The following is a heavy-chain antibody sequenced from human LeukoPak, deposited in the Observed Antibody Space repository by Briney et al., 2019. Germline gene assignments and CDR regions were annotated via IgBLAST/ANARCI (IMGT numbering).Heavy chain of an antibody. CDR1: GFTFRSFT. D-gene: IGHD2-15*01. Sequence: PGGSLRPSRAPSGFTFRSFTMNWVPQAPGKGLEWVSSISSGSSYTYYADSVKGRFTISRDNAKNSLYLQMNSLRAEDTAVYYCARGERSSYYSGDIWGQGTMVTVSS. CDR2: ISSGSSYT. V-gene: IGHV3-21*01. CDR3: ARGERSSYYSGDI. J-gene: IGHJ3*02.